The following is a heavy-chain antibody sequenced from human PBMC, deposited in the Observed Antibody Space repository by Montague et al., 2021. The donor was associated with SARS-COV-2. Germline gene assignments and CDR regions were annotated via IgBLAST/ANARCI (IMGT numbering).Heavy chain of an antibody. Sequence: SETLSLTCRVSGDSISTSTWWTWVRQTPGKGLEWIGEIFHSGTINYNPSLKSRVSISVDKSNNHFSLRLSSLIAADTAAYYCATLSRRTAAGTRDYFGLDVWGQGTTVVVSS. CDR3: ATLSRRTAAGTRDYFGLDV. CDR2: IFHSGTI. J-gene: IGHJ6*02. D-gene: IGHD6-13*01. CDR1: GDSISTSTW. V-gene: IGHV4-4*02.